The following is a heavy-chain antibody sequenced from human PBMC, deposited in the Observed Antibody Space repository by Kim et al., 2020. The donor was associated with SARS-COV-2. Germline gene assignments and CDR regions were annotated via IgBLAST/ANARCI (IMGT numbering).Heavy chain of an antibody. CDR3: ARNDYGDFYFDY. CDR2: IWHDGSNK. D-gene: IGHD4-17*01. Sequence: GGSLRLSCAASGFTFSSYGMHWVRQAPGKGLEWVAVIWHDGSNKYYADSVKGRFTISRDNSKNTLYLQMNSLRAEDTAVYYCARNDYGDFYFDYWGQGTLVTVSS. V-gene: IGHV3-33*01. CDR1: GFTFSSYG. J-gene: IGHJ4*02.